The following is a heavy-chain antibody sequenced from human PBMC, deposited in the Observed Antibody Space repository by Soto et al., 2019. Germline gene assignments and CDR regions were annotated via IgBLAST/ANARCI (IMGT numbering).Heavy chain of an antibody. Sequence: GGSLRLSCAASVFTVRSNYMTWSRRAPGKGLEWASVICRADKIYYADSVKGRFTTSSDNSQNTWFLQMNRLRADDTVVYYCTQDSSLIWGNYGMDVWGQGTTVTVSS. V-gene: IGHV3-53*01. CDR1: VFTVRSNY. CDR2: ICRADKI. J-gene: IGHJ6*02. CDR3: TQDSSLIWGNYGMDV. D-gene: IGHD3-22*01.